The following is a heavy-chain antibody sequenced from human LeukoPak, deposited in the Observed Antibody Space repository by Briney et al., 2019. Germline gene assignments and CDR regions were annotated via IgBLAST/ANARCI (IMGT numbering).Heavy chain of an antibody. J-gene: IGHJ4*02. CDR3: ATDQGNGNHAQNFDY. CDR2: INPNSGGT. D-gene: IGHD1-1*01. Sequence: GASVKVSCKASGYTFTGYYMHWVRQAPGQGLEWMGWINPNSGGTIYAQKFQGRVTMTRDTSISTAYMELSRLRSDDTAVYYCATDQGNGNHAQNFDYWGQGTLVTVSS. CDR1: GYTFTGYY. V-gene: IGHV1-2*02.